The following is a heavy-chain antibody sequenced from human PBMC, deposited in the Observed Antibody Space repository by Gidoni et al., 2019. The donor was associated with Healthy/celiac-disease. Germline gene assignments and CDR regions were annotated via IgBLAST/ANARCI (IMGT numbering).Heavy chain of an antibody. J-gene: IGHJ5*02. Sequence: EVQLVESGGGLVQPGRSLRLSCAASGFTFDDYAMHWVRQAPGQGLEWVSGISGNSGSIGYADSVKGRFTISRDNAKNSLYLQMNSLRAEDTALYYCAKGDGYNSWGQGTLVTVSS. D-gene: IGHD5-12*01. CDR2: ISGNSGSI. CDR3: AKGDGYNS. CDR1: GFTFDDYA. V-gene: IGHV3-9*01.